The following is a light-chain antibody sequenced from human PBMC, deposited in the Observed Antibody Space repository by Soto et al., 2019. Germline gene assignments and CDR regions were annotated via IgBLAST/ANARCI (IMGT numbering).Light chain of an antibody. Sequence: EIVMTQSPATLSVSPGERATLSCRGSQSVSSKLAWYQQKPGQAPRVLIYGASTRATGIPARFSGSGSGTEFTLTISSLQSEDFAVYHCQHYNDWPPTWTFGQGTRVEIK. CDR3: QHYNDWPPTWT. J-gene: IGKJ1*01. CDR2: GAS. V-gene: IGKV3-15*01. CDR1: QSVSSK.